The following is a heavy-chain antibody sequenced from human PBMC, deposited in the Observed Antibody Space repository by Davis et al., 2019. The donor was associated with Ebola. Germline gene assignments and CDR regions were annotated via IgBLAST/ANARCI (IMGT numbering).Heavy chain of an antibody. CDR2: INPNSGGT. D-gene: IGHD1-26*01. Sequence: ASVKVSCKASGGTFSSYAISWVRQAPGQGLEWMGWINPNSGGTNYAQKFQGWVTMTRDTSISTAYMELSRLRSDDTAVYYCARGGATGYYYYGMDVWGQGTTVTVSS. CDR1: GGTFSSYA. J-gene: IGHJ6*02. CDR3: ARGGATGYYYYGMDV. V-gene: IGHV1-2*04.